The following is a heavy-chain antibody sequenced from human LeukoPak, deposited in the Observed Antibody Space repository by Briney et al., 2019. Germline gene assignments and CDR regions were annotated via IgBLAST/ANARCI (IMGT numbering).Heavy chain of an antibody. Sequence: PGGSLRLSCTASGFTFGDYAMSWVRQAPGKGLEWVGFIRSKAYGGTTEYAASVKGRFTISRDDSKSIAYLQMNSLKTEDTAVYYCTRDLRGDYVWGSYRSPRAGPFFDYWGQGTLVTVSS. CDR2: IRSKAYGGTT. V-gene: IGHV3-49*04. CDR1: GFTFGDYA. D-gene: IGHD3-16*02. J-gene: IGHJ4*02. CDR3: TRDLRGDYVWGSYRSPRAGPFFDY.